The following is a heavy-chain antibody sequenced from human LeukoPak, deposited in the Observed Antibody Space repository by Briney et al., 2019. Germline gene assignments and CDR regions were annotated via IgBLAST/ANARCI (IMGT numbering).Heavy chain of an antibody. Sequence: GEINHSGSTNYNPSLKSRVTISVDTSKNQFSLKLSSVTAADTAVYYCAGYSSSWLWFDPWGQGTLVTVSS. CDR3: AGYSSSWLWFDP. V-gene: IGHV4-34*01. D-gene: IGHD6-13*01. CDR2: INHSGST. J-gene: IGHJ5*02.